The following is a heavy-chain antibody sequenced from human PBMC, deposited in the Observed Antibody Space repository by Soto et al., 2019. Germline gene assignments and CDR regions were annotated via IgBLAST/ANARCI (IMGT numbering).Heavy chain of an antibody. CDR1: GGSFSGYY. V-gene: IGHV4-34*01. D-gene: IGHD3-9*01. J-gene: IGHJ4*02. Sequence: PSETLSLTCAVYGGSFSGYYWSWIRQPPGKGLEWIGEINHSGSTNYNPSLKSRVTISVDTSKNQFSLKLSSVTAADTAVYYCARLYYDILTGSSGPVYYFDYWGQGTLVTVSS. CDR2: INHSGST. CDR3: ARLYYDILTGSSGPVYYFDY.